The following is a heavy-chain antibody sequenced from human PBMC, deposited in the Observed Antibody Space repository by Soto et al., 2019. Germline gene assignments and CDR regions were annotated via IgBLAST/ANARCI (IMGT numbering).Heavy chain of an antibody. Sequence: QVQLVQSGAEVKKPGASVKVSCKASGYTFTGYYMHWVRQAPGQGLEWMGWINPNSGGTNYAQKLQGWVTMPRDTSISTAYMELSRLRSDATAVYYCARGANCSGGSCNDYYYYYYMDFWGKGTTVTVSS. CDR1: GYTFTGYY. CDR2: INPNSGGT. D-gene: IGHD2-15*01. V-gene: IGHV1-2*04. CDR3: ARGANCSGGSCNDYYYYYYMDF. J-gene: IGHJ6*03.